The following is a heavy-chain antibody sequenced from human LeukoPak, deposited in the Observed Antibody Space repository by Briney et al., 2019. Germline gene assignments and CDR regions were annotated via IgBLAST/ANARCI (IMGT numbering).Heavy chain of an antibody. D-gene: IGHD6-13*01. Sequence: PSETLSLTCTVSGGSISGHYWSWIRQPAGKGLEWIGYIYYSGSTNYNPSLKSRATISVDTSMNQYSLKLSSVTAADTAMYYCARRGITYSTSFFDSWGQGTLVTVAS. CDR3: ARRGITYSTSFFDS. J-gene: IGHJ4*02. CDR1: GGSISGHY. CDR2: IYYSGST. V-gene: IGHV4-59*08.